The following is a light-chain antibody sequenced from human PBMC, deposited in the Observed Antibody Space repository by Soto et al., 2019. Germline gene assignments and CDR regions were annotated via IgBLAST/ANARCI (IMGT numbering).Light chain of an antibody. J-gene: IGLJ3*02. V-gene: IGLV1-40*01. Sequence: QSVLTQPPSVSGAPGQRVTISCTGSSSNIGAGYDVHWYQQLPGTAPKLLIYAHTNRPSGVPDRFSASTSGTSASLAITGLQAEDEADYYCQSYDSTLSGSRVFGGGTQLTVL. CDR1: SSNIGAGYD. CDR3: QSYDSTLSGSRV. CDR2: AHT.